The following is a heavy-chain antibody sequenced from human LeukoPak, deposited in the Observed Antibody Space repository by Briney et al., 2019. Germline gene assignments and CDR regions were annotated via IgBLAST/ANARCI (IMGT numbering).Heavy chain of an antibody. CDR3: ARDRGAQHYYQSFGYYYFDY. J-gene: IGHJ4*02. CDR1: GGSISTYY. V-gene: IGHV4-59*12. D-gene: IGHD3-22*01. Sequence: PSETLSLTCTVSGGSISTYYWSWIRQPPGKGLEWIGYIYHSGSTKYNPSLKSRVIMSVDTSKNQFSLKLSSVTAADTAIYYCARDRGAQHYYQSFGYYYFDYWGQGTLVTVSS. CDR2: IYHSGST.